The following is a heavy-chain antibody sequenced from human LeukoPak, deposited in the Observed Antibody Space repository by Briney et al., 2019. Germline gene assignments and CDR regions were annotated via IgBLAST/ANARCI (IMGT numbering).Heavy chain of an antibody. CDR1: RASINNHY. J-gene: IGHJ5*02. CDR3: ARRTLCCRERFDP. CDR2: IYCSRSP. Sequence: PSETLSLTCPVSRASINNHYWIWILQPPGNGLELIGYIYCSRSPNYNPSLKSRVIISVDTSKNQFSLKLMSATAADTAVYYCARRTLCCRERFDPWGQGTLVTVSS. D-gene: IGHD3-16*01. V-gene: IGHV4-59*08.